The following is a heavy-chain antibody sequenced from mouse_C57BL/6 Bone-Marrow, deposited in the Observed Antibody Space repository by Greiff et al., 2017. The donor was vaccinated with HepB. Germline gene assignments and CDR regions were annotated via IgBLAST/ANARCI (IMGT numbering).Heavy chain of an antibody. CDR2: IDPSDSYT. J-gene: IGHJ4*01. CDR3: ARIYYDYDDGCYAMDY. Sequence: VQLQQPGAELVRPGTSVKLSCKASGYTFTSYWMHWVKQRPGQGLEWIGVIDPSDSYTNYNQKFKGKATLTVDTSSSTAYMQLSSLTSEDSAVYCCARIYYDYDDGCYAMDYWGQGTSVTVSS. CDR1: GYTFTSYW. V-gene: IGHV1-59*01. D-gene: IGHD2-4*01.